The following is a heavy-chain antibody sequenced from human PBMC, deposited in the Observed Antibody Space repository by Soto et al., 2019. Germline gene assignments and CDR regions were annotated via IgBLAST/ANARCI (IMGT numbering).Heavy chain of an antibody. CDR2: IWYDGSNK. D-gene: IGHD2-2*01. CDR1: GFTFSSYG. J-gene: IGHJ3*02. CDR3: AGCSSTSDYAFDI. Sequence: GGSLRLSCAASGFTFSSYGMHWVRQAPGKGLEWVAVIWYDGSNKYYADSVKGRFTISRDNSKNTLYLQMNSPRAEDTAVYYCAGCSSTSDYAFDIWGQGTMVTVSS. V-gene: IGHV3-33*01.